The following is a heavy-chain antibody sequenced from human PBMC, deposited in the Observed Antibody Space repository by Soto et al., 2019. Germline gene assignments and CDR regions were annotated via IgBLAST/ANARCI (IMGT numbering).Heavy chain of an antibody. CDR1: GFVFNTYG. D-gene: IGHD3-10*01. CDR2: INPDGSQK. J-gene: IGHJ4*02. CDR3: TRVSRSDDKDF. Sequence: EVQLVESGGGLVQPGGSLRLSCATPGFVFNTYGMNWVRLAPGRGLEWVANINPDGSQKYYVDSVKGRFTISRDYAKTSVYLQMNSLRVEDTALYYCTRVSRSDDKDFWGQGTLVTVSS. V-gene: IGHV3-7*03.